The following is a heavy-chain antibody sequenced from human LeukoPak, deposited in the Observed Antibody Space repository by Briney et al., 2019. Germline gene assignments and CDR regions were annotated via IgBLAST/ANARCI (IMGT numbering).Heavy chain of an antibody. D-gene: IGHD3-22*01. V-gene: IGHV1-8*01. CDR1: GYTFTSYD. CDR3: ATTIEIYYDSSGSKVPNAFDI. Sequence: ASVKVSCKASGYTFTSYDINWVRQATGQGLEWMGWMNPNSGNTGYAQKFQGRVTMTRNTSINTAYMELSSLRSEDTAVYYCATTIEIYYDSSGSKVPNAFDIWGQGTMVTVSS. CDR2: MNPNSGNT. J-gene: IGHJ3*02.